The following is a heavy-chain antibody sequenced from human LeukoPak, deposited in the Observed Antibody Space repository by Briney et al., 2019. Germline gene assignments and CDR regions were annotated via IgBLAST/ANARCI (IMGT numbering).Heavy chain of an antibody. CDR3: ARQITYYDILTGYYASYDAFDI. Sequence: PSETLSLTCTVSGGSISSSSYYWGWTRQPPGKGLEWIGSIYYSGSTYYNPSLKSRVTISVDTSKNQFSLKLSSVTAADTAVYYCARQITYYDILTGYYASYDAFDIWGQGTMVTVSS. CDR1: GGSISSSSYY. CDR2: IYYSGST. D-gene: IGHD3-9*01. V-gene: IGHV4-39*01. J-gene: IGHJ3*02.